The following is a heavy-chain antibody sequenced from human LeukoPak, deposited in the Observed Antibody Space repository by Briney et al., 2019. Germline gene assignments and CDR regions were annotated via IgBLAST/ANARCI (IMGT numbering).Heavy chain of an antibody. V-gene: IGHV3-30*04. CDR3: ARDLRAYCGGDCYSYFQH. D-gene: IGHD2-21*02. J-gene: IGHJ1*01. CDR2: ISYDGSNK. CDR1: GFTFSSYA. Sequence: PGGSLRLSCAASGFTFSSYAMHWVRQAPGKGLEWVAVISYDGSNKYYADSVKGRFTISRDNSKNTLYLQMNSLRAEDTAVYYCARDLRAYCGGDCYSYFQHWGQGTLVTVSS.